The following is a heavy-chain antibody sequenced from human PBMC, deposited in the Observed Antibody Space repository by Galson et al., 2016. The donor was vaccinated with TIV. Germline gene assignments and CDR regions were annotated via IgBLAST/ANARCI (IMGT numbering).Heavy chain of an antibody. Sequence: SVKVSCKASGYTFTSYYMHWVRQAPGQGLEWMGIINPSGGSTSYAQKFQGRVTLTTDTSTSTAYMDLRSLRYDDTAVYYCARSLVQGVVSYYSGMDVWGQGTTVTVSS. CDR1: GYTFTSYY. CDR2: INPSGGST. V-gene: IGHV1-46*01. CDR3: ARSLVQGVVSYYSGMDV. D-gene: IGHD3-10*01. J-gene: IGHJ6*02.